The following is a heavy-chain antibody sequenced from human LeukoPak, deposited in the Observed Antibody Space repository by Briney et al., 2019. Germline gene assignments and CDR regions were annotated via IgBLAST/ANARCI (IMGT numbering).Heavy chain of an antibody. CDR3: AREAYDAFDI. J-gene: IGHJ3*02. Sequence: GGSLRLSCAASGFTVSSNYMSWVRQAPGQGLEWVSVIYSGGSTYYADSVKGRFTISRHNSKNTLYLQMSSLRAEDTAVYYCAREAYDAFDIWGQGTMVTVSS. CDR2: IYSGGST. CDR1: GFTVSSNY. V-gene: IGHV3-53*04.